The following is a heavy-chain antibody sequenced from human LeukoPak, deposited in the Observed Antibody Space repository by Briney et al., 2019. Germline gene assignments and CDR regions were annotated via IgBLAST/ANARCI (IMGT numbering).Heavy chain of an antibody. CDR3: ARVCGGDCYPQAVYYYYYYGMDV. CDR1: GGSISSYY. CDR2: IYYSGST. Sequence: SETLSLTCTVSGGSISSYYWSWIRQPPGKGLEWIGYIYYSGSTTYNPSLKSRVTISVATSKHQFSLQLSSVTAADTDVYYCARVCGGDCYPQAVYYYYYYGMDVWGQGTTVTVSS. J-gene: IGHJ6*02. V-gene: IGHV4-59*01. D-gene: IGHD2-21*02.